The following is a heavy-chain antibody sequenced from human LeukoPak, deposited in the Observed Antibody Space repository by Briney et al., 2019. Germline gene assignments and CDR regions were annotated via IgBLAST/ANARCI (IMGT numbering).Heavy chain of an antibody. V-gene: IGHV3-53*01. CDR1: GFTVSSNY. J-gene: IGHJ4*02. Sequence: PGGSLRLSCAASGFTVSSNYMSWVRQAPGKGLEWVSVIYSGGSTYYADSVKGRFTISRDNSKNTLYLQVNSLRAEDTAVYYCARGSLYSGSYFDYWGQGTLVTVSS. CDR2: IYSGGST. D-gene: IGHD1-26*01. CDR3: ARGSLYSGSYFDY.